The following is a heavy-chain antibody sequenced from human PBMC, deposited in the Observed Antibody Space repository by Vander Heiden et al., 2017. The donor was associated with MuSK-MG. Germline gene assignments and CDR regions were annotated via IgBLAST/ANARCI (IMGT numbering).Heavy chain of an antibody. CDR2: INTNTGNP. CDR3: AVLVVKNYYGLDV. CDR1: GYIFTDYA. J-gene: IGHJ6*02. V-gene: IGHV7-4-1*02. D-gene: IGHD2-8*02. Sequence: QVRLVQSGSELKKPGASVKVSCQASGYIFTDYAMHWVRQAPGQGLEWVGWINTNTGNPTYAQGFTGRFVLSLDTSASTAYLQISSLKAEDTAVYYCAVLVVKNYYGLDVWGQGTTVTVSS.